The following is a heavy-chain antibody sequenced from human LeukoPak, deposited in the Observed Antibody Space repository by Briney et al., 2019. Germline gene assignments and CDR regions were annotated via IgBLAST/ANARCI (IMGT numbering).Heavy chain of an antibody. D-gene: IGHD5-18*01. CDR3: ATDLVPTDGYPSFGY. V-gene: IGHV3-30*04. J-gene: IGHJ4*02. CDR2: ISHNGRSE. CDR1: GFTFSNYS. Sequence: GGSLRLSCAASGFTFSNYSMHWVRQAPGKGLEWVAVISHNGRSEDYVYSVRGRFTISRDSAKNSLFLQMNTLRTEDTDVYYCATDLVPTDGYPSFGYWGQGTLVSVTS.